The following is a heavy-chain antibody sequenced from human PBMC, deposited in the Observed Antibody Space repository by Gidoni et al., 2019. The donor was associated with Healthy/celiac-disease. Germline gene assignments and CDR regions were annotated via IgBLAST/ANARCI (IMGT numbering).Heavy chain of an antibody. CDR1: GFTFSSYA. V-gene: IGHV3-23*01. Sequence: VRLLESGGGLVQPGGSRSLSYAASGFTFSSYAMSWVRQAPGKGLEWVSAISGSGGSTYYADSVKGRFTISRDNSKNTLYLQMNSLRAEDTAVYYCAKDPRATVVQTLDYWGQGTLVTVSS. CDR2: ISGSGGST. J-gene: IGHJ4*02. D-gene: IGHD4-17*01. CDR3: AKDPRATVVQTLDY.